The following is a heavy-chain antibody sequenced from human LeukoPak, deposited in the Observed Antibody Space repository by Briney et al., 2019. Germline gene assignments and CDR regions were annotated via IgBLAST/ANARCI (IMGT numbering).Heavy chain of an antibody. CDR1: GYTFTSYD. J-gene: IGHJ4*02. Sequence: ASVKVSCKASGYTFTSYDINWVRQATGQGLEWMGWMNPNSGNTGYAQKFQGRVTMTRNTSISTAYMELSSLRSEDTAVYYCAREEGDIVVGTLDYWGQRTLVPVSS. CDR2: MNPNSGNT. D-gene: IGHD2-2*01. CDR3: AREEGDIVVGTLDY. V-gene: IGHV1-8*01.